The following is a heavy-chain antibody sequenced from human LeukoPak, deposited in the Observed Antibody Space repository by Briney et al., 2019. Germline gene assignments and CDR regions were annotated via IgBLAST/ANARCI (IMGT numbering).Heavy chain of an antibody. D-gene: IGHD3-22*01. V-gene: IGHV1-69*01. Sequence: GASVKISCKASGGTFSSYAISWVRQAPGQGLEWMGGIIPIFGTANYAQKFQGRVTITADESTSTAYMELSSLRSEDTAVYYCATVPYYYDSSGYAFDIWGQGTMVTVSS. CDR3: ATVPYYYDSSGYAFDI. CDR2: IIPIFGTA. J-gene: IGHJ3*02. CDR1: GGTFSSYA.